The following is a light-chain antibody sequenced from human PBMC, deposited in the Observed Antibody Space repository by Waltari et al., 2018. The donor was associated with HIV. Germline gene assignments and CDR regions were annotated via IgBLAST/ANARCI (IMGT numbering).Light chain of an antibody. J-gene: IGKJ1*01. CDR2: WSS. V-gene: IGKV4-1*01. CDR1: QSLFYSSNNVNY. CDR3: QQYFKSPRT. Sequence: DIVMTQSPDSLAVSLGERATINCKSSQSLFYSSNNVNYLAWYQQKPGQPPKLLIYWSSTRKSGVPDRFSGSGSGTDFTLTISSLQAEDAAVYYCQQYFKSPRTFGQGTKVEIK.